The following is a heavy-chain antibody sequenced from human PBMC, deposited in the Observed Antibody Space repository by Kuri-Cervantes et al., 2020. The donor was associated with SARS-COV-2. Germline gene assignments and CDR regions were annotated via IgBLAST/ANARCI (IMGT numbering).Heavy chain of an antibody. CDR2: IGDHSDNT. D-gene: IGHD3-3*01. CDR3: ARDHFDFWSGHSYYYHPLDV. Sequence: ASVKVSCKASGYTFTSYYMHWVRQAPGQGLEWVGWIGDHSDNTIYAQKVQDRVTMTTDASTSTAYMELRSLRSDDTAVYYCARDHFDFWSGHSYYYHPLDVWGQGTTVTVSS. J-gene: IGHJ6*02. CDR1: GYTFTSYY. V-gene: IGHV1-18*04.